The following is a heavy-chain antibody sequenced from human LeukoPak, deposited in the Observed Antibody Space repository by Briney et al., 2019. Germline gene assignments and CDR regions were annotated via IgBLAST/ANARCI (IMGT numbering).Heavy chain of an antibody. J-gene: IGHJ6*03. Sequence: SETLSLTCTVSGGSISSSSYYWGWIRQPPGKGLEWIGSIYYSGSTYYNPSLKSRVTISVDTSKNQFSLKLSSVTAADTAVYYCARVLGQLAYYMDVWGKGTTVTVSS. D-gene: IGHD6-6*01. V-gene: IGHV4-39*07. CDR2: IYYSGST. CDR1: GGSISSSSYY. CDR3: ARVLGQLAYYMDV.